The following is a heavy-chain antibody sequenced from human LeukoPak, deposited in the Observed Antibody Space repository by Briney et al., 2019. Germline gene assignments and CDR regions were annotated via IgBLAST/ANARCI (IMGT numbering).Heavy chain of an antibody. CDR3: ARETTVTQGPDY. Sequence: GGSLRLSCAASGFTFSSYGMHWVRQAPGKGLEWVAVIWYDGSNEYYADSVKGRFTISRDNSKNTLYLQMNSLRAGDTAVYYCARETTVTQGPDYWGQGTLVTVSS. CDR2: IWYDGSNE. CDR1: GFTFSSYG. J-gene: IGHJ4*02. D-gene: IGHD4-17*01. V-gene: IGHV3-33*01.